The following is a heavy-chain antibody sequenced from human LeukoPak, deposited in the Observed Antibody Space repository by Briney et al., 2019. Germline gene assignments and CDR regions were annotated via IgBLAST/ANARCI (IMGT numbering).Heavy chain of an antibody. D-gene: IGHD3-10*01. CDR3: ARDQSEGICPDS. CDR1: GFPLSVYT. V-gene: IGHV3-21*01. J-gene: IGHJ5*01. Sequence: VRSLRLSCAASGFPLSVYTMNWVRQAPGKGLEWVSFISSSSNYIYYADSVKGRFTISRDNAKNSLYLQMNSLRVEDTAVYYCARDQSEGICPDSWGQGTLVTVSS. CDR2: ISSSSNYI.